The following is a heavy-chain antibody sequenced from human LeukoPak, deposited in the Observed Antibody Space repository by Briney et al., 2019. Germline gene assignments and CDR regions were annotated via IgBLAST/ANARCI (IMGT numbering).Heavy chain of an antibody. Sequence: GASVKVSCKASGYTFTSYAMHWVRQAPGQRLEWLGWSNAGNGNTKYSQKFQGRVTITRDTSASTAYMELSSLRSEDTAVYYCARTPSLPAAKNWFDPWGQGTLVTVSS. J-gene: IGHJ5*02. CDR3: ARTPSLPAAKNWFDP. V-gene: IGHV1-3*01. CDR2: SNAGNGNT. D-gene: IGHD2-2*01. CDR1: GYTFTSYA.